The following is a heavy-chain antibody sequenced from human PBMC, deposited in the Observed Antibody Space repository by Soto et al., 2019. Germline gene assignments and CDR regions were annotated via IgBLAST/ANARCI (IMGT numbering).Heavy chain of an antibody. J-gene: IGHJ4*02. CDR3: TRDRDGLAY. CDR1: GFTFSNYR. Sequence: EVQLVESGGDLVQPGGSLRLSCAASGFTFSNYRMHWVRQAPWKGLVWVSSINSDGSTNYADSVKGRFTISRDNAKNTLYLQMNSLRVEDATIYYCTRDRDGLAYWGQGTLVTVSS. V-gene: IGHV3-74*01. CDR2: INSDGST.